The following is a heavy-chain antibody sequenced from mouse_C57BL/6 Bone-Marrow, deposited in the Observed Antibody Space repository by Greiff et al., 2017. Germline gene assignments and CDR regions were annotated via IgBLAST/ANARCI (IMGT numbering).Heavy chain of an antibody. D-gene: IGHD2-3*01. CDR1: GYTFTSYW. CDR2: IDPSDSYT. J-gene: IGHJ3*01. V-gene: IGHV1-69*01. CDR3: ALYDGYYAAY. Sequence: QVQLQQPGAELVMPGASVKLSCKASGYTFTSYWMHWVKQRPGQGLEWIGEIDPSDSYTNYNQKFKGKSTLTVDKSSSTAYMQLSSLTSEDSAVYYCALYDGYYAAYWGQGTLVTVSA.